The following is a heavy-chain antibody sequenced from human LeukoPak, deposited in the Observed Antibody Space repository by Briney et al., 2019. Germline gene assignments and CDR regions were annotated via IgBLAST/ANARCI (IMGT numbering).Heavy chain of an antibody. D-gene: IGHD5-18*01. CDR1: GYTFTSYD. CDR3: ARARVDTAMDFDY. J-gene: IGHJ4*02. CDR2: MDPNSGNT. Sequence: ASVKVSCKASGYTFTSYDINWVRQATGQGLEWMGWMDPNSGNTGYAQKFQGRVTMTRHTSISTAYMELSSLRSEDTAVYYCARARVDTAMDFDYWGQGTLVTVSS. V-gene: IGHV1-8*01.